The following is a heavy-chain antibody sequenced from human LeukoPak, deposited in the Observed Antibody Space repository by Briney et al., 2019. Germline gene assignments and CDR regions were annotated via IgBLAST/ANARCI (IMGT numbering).Heavy chain of an antibody. J-gene: IGHJ5*02. Sequence: SETLSLTCTVSGYAVSSGYYWGWIRQPPGKGLEWIGSMYHSGDTYYNPSLKSRVTISVDTSKNQLSLKLNSVTAADTAVYYCARSKAHLSTSWYGTWFDPWGQGTLVTVSS. V-gene: IGHV4-38-2*02. CDR3: ARSKAHLSTSWYGTWFDP. CDR2: MYHSGDT. CDR1: GYAVSSGYY. D-gene: IGHD2-2*01.